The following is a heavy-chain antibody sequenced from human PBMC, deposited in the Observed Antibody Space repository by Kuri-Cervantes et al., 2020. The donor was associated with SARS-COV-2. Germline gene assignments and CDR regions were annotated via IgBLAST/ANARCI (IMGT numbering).Heavy chain of an antibody. D-gene: IGHD6-13*01. V-gene: IGHV3-48*02. CDR1: GFTFSSYS. CDR2: ISSSSSTI. J-gene: IGHJ4*02. CDR3: ARAISSWFDY. Sequence: GGSLKISCAASGFTFSSYSMNWVRQAPGKGLEWVSYISSSSSTIYYAGSVKGRFTISRDNAKNSLYLQMYSLRDEDTAVYYCARAISSWFDYWGQGTLVTVSS.